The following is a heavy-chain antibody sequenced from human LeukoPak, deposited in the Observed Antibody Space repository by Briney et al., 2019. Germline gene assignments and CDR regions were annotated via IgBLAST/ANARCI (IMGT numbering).Heavy chain of an antibody. CDR2: MNPNSGNT. V-gene: IGHV1-8*01. J-gene: IGHJ6*03. D-gene: IGHD3-10*01. Sequence: ASVKVSCKASGYTFTSCDINWVRQATGQGLEWMGWMNPNSGNTGYAQKFQGRVTMTRNTSISTAYMELSSLRSEDTAVYYCARGIRGVRKYYYMDVWGKGTTVTISS. CDR1: GYTFTSCD. CDR3: ARGIRGVRKYYYMDV.